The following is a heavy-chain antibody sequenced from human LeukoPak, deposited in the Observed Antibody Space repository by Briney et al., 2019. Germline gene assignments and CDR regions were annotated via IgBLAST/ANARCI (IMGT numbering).Heavy chain of an antibody. J-gene: IGHJ3*02. CDR2: INTDGSST. D-gene: IGHD7-27*01. CDR3: VRLGNDAFDI. CDR1: GFTFSSYW. Sequence: GGSLRLSCAASGFTFSSYWMHWVRQAPGKGLVWVSRINTDGSSTSYADSVKGRFTISRDNAKNTLYLQMNGLRAEDTAVYYCVRLGNDAFDIWGQGTMVTVSS. V-gene: IGHV3-74*01.